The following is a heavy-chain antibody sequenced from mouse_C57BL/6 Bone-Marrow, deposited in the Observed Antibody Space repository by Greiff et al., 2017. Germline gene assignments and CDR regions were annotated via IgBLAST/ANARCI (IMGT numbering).Heavy chain of an antibody. V-gene: IGHV1-81*01. CDR3: AGDYYGSSPDYYAMDY. J-gene: IGHJ4*01. CDR1: GYTFTSYG. Sequence: QVQLKQSGAELARPGASVKLSCKASGYTFTSYGISWVKQRTGQGLEWIGEIYPRSGNTYYNEKFKGKATLTADKSSSTAYMELRSLTSEDSAVYFCAGDYYGSSPDYYAMDYWGQGTSVTVSS. D-gene: IGHD1-1*01. CDR2: IYPRSGNT.